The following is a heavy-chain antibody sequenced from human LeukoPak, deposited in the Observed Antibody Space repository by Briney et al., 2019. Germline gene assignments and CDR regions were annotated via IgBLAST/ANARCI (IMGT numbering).Heavy chain of an antibody. CDR3: AKSYSSGLDY. V-gene: IGHV3-7*05. J-gene: IGHJ4*02. D-gene: IGHD6-19*01. CDR1: GFTFSSSW. Sequence: AGGSLRLSCAASGFTFSSSWMTWVRQAPGKGLEWVANIKPEGSEDYYVDSVKGRFTISRDNAKNSLYLQMNSLRAEDTAVYYCAKSYSSGLDYWGQGTLVTVSS. CDR2: IKPEGSED.